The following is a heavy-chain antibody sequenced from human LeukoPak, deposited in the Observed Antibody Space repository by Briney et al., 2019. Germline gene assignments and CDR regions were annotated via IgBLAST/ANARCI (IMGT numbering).Heavy chain of an antibody. V-gene: IGHV3-21*01. J-gene: IGHJ4*02. Sequence: GGSLRLSCAASGFTFSSYNMNWVRQAPGKGLEWVSSITSSSSSIYYADSVKGRFTISRDNAKNSLYLQMNSLRAVDTAVYYCANTKQFEYWGQGTLVTVSS. CDR1: GFTFSSYN. CDR3: ANTKQFEY. D-gene: IGHD1-1*01. CDR2: ITSSSSSI.